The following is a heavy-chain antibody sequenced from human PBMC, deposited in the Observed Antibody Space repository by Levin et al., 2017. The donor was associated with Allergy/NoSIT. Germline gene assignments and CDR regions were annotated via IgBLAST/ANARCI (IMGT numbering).Heavy chain of an antibody. J-gene: IGHJ6*02. CDR1: GFTFSSYA. Sequence: GGSLRLSCAASGFTFSSYAMHWVRQAPGKGLEWVAVISYDGSNKYYADSVKGRFTISRDNSKNTLYLQMNSLRAEDTAVYYCARNKVVPAAKGGLVVYYGMDVWGQGTTVTVSS. D-gene: IGHD2-2*01. CDR3: ARNKVVPAAKGGLVVYYGMDV. CDR2: ISYDGSNK. V-gene: IGHV3-30*04.